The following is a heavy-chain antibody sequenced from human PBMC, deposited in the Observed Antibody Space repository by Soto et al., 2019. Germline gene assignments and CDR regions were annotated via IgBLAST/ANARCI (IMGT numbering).Heavy chain of an antibody. CDR2: ISGSGGTS. Sequence: LRLSCAAFGFTFSSYAMSWVRQAPGKGLEWVSSISGSGGTSYYADSVKGRFTLSRDNSKNTLYLQMNSLRAEDTAVYYCAKGGYYYDTSGPTFEYWGQGTLVTVSS. CDR1: GFTFSSYA. CDR3: AKGGYYYDTSGPTFEY. J-gene: IGHJ4*02. V-gene: IGHV3-23*01. D-gene: IGHD3-22*01.